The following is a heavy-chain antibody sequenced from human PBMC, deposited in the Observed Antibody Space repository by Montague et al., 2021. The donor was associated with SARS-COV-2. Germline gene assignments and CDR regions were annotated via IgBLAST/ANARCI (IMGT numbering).Heavy chain of an antibody. J-gene: IGHJ2*01. V-gene: IGHV4-31*03. CDR1: GGSISSGGYY. Sequence: TLSLTCTVSGGSISSGGYYWSWIRQHPGKGLEWIGYIYYSGSTYYNPSLKSRVTISVDTSKNQFSLKLSSVTAADTAVYYCARLRSSSNWYVDFWGRGTLVTVSS. CDR3: ARLRSSSNWYVDF. CDR2: IYYSGST. D-gene: IGHD6-6*01.